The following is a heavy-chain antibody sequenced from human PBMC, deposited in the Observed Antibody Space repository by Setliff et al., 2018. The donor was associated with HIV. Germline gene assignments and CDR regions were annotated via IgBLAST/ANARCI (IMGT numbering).Heavy chain of an antibody. Sequence: ASVKVSCKASGYTFTGFDINWVRQATGQGLEWMGWMNPNSANTGYAQNFQGRVTMTRNTSISTAYMELTGLTSEDTAVYYFARGDSTGWRGRFDPWGQGTLVTVSS. CDR3: ARGDSTGWRGRFDP. CDR1: GYTFTGFD. V-gene: IGHV1-8*02. CDR2: MNPNSANT. J-gene: IGHJ5*02. D-gene: IGHD6-19*01.